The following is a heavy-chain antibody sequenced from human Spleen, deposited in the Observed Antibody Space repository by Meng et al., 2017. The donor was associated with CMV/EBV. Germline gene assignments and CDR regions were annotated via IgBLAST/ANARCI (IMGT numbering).Heavy chain of an antibody. Sequence: GESLKISCAASGFTVSSNYMSWVRQAPGKGLEWVSVMDSGGSTYYADSVKGRFTISRDNSKNTLYLQMNSLRAEDTAVYYCASDHYFFHYYGMDVWGQGTTVTVSS. CDR1: GFTVSSNY. CDR2: MDSGGST. V-gene: IGHV3-53*01. J-gene: IGHJ6*02. D-gene: IGHD2/OR15-2a*01. CDR3: ASDHYFFHYYGMDV.